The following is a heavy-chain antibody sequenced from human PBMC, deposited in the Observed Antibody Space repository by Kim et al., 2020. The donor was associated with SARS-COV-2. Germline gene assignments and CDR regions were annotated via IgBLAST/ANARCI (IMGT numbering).Heavy chain of an antibody. CDR3: ATLDSSGYYKEYYFDY. D-gene: IGHD3-22*01. CDR2: FDPEDGET. CDR1: GYTLTELS. Sequence: ASVKVSCKVSGYTLTELSMHWVRQAPGKGLAWMGGFDPEDGETIYAQKFKGRVTITEDTSTDTSYMDLSSLRSEDTAVYYCATLDSSGYYKEYYFDYWGQGTLVTVSS. J-gene: IGHJ4*02. V-gene: IGHV1-24*01.